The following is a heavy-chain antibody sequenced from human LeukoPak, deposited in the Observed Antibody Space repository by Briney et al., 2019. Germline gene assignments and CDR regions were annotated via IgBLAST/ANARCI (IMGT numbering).Heavy chain of an antibody. D-gene: IGHD2-2*01. V-gene: IGHV4-39*07. J-gene: IGHJ5*02. CDR1: GGSISSSSFY. CDR2: IYYSGST. CDR3: AREEKTSFWFDP. Sequence: SETLSLTCTVSGGSISSSSFYWGWIRQPPGKGLDWIGSIYYSGSTYYNPSPKSRVTISVDTSKNQFSLKLSSVTAADTAVYFCAREEKTSFWFDPWGQGTLVTVSS.